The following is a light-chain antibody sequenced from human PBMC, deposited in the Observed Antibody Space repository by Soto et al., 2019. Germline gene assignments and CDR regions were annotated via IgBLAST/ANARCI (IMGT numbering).Light chain of an antibody. Sequence: QSVLTQPASVSGSPGQSVTISCTGPRSDIGDSNFISWYQHSPGKAPRLLTYEVNNRPSGVSRRFSGSKAGNTASLTISGLLDDDEADYFCASFRSGTILVFGSGTKLTVL. CDR1: RSDIGDSNF. CDR3: ASFRSGTILV. CDR2: EVN. J-gene: IGLJ1*01. V-gene: IGLV2-14*01.